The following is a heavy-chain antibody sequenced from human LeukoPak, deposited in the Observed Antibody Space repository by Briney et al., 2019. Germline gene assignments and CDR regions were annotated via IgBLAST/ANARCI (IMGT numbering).Heavy chain of an antibody. CDR3: ARASQVAVAGDAFDI. D-gene: IGHD6-19*01. Sequence: PSETLSLTCTVSGGSISSYYWSWIRQPPGKGLESIGYIYYSGSTNYNPSLKSRVTISVDTSKNQFSLKLSSVTAADTAVYYCARASQVAVAGDAFDIWGQGTMVTVSS. J-gene: IGHJ3*02. CDR1: GGSISSYY. CDR2: IYYSGST. V-gene: IGHV4-59*12.